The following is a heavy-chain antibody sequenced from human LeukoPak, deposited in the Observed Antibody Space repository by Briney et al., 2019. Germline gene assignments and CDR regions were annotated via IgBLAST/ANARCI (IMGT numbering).Heavy chain of an antibody. CDR3: ARSLGETTFDW. V-gene: IGHV3-33*01. CDR1: GFTFRNYG. D-gene: IGHD3-16*01. J-gene: IGHJ4*02. CDR2: IFYDGSKK. Sequence: PGGSLRLSCVASGFTFRNYGMHWIRQAPGKGLEWVSVIFYDGSKKYYADFVKGRFTISRDNSKNVVYLQMDSLRAEDTAFYYSARSLGETTFDWWGQGTLVTVPS.